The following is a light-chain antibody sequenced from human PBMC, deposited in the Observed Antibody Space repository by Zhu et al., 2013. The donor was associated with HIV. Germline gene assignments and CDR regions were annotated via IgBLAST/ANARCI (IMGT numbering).Light chain of an antibody. J-gene: IGKJ1*01. CDR3: LQDFSYPWM. CDR2: AAS. Sequence: AIRMTQSPSSLSASLGDTVTITCRASQDIGYDLAWFQQKPGKAPELLVYAASTLQSGVPSRFSGGGSGRDFTLTISSLQPEDLATYYCLQDFSYPWMFGQGTKVEIK. CDR1: QDIGYD. V-gene: IGKV1-6*01.